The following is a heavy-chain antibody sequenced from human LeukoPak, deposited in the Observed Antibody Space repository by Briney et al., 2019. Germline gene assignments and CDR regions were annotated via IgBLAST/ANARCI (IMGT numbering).Heavy chain of an antibody. Sequence: GGSLRLSCAASGFTFSSYWMSWVRQAPGKGLEWVANIKQDGSEKFYVDSVKGRFTISRDNAKNSLYLQMNSLRAEDTAVYYCARDPRDWLLDFFDYWGQGTLVTVSS. V-gene: IGHV3-7*01. CDR3: ARDPRDWLLDFFDY. J-gene: IGHJ4*02. D-gene: IGHD3-9*01. CDR1: GFTFSSYW. CDR2: IKQDGSEK.